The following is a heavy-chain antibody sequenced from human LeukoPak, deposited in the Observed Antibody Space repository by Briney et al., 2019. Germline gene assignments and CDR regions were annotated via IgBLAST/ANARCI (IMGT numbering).Heavy chain of an antibody. D-gene: IGHD5-12*01. CDR1: GGSFSGYY. CDR3: ARGGGYEPAYYFDY. V-gene: IGHV4-34*01. CDR2: INHSGST. Sequence: SGTLSLTCAVYGGSFSGYYWSWIRQPPGKGLEWIGEINHSGSTNYNPSLKSRVTISVDTSKNQFSLKLSSVTAADTAVYYCARGGGYEPAYYFDYWGQGTLVTVSS. J-gene: IGHJ4*02.